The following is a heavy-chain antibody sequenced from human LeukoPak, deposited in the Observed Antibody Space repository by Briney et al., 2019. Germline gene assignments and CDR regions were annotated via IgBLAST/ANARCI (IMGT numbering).Heavy chain of an antibody. Sequence: PGGSLRLSCAASGFTFSSYGMHWVRQAPGKGLEWVAFIQYDGSNKYYADSVKGRFTISRDNSKNTLYLQMNSLRAEDTAVYYCAKSTSPRNPLYYLDYWGLGTLVTVSS. CDR2: IQYDGSNK. CDR1: GFTFSSYG. D-gene: IGHD3-16*01. V-gene: IGHV3-30*02. CDR3: AKSTSPRNPLYYLDY. J-gene: IGHJ4*02.